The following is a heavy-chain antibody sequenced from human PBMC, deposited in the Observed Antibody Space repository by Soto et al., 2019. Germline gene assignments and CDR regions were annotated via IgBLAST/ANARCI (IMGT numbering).Heavy chain of an antibody. CDR2: INGDGSST. D-gene: IGHD1-7*01. J-gene: IGHJ4*02. Sequence: EVQLVESGGGLVQPGGSLRLSCVASGFTFSNYWIHWVRQAPGKGLVWVSRINGDGSSTNYADSVKGQFTISGDNAKNTVYLQMNSLRVEDTAVYYCARGARNYYYFDCWGQGTLVTVSS. CDR1: GFTFSNYW. CDR3: ARGARNYYYFDC. V-gene: IGHV3-74*01.